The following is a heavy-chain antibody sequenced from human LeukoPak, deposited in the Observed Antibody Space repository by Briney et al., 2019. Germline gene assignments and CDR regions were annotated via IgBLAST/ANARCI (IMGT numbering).Heavy chain of an antibody. J-gene: IGHJ4*02. Sequence: SETLSLTCTVSDDSIGDYYWSWIRQSAGKGLEWIGRVHLSGKRDHNPSLKSRVTISVDTSKNQFSLKLSSVTAADTAVYYCARTPVGRLRWGYYFDYWGQGTLVTVSS. D-gene: IGHD5-12*01. CDR3: ARTPVGRLRWGYYFDY. CDR1: DDSIGDYY. CDR2: VHLSGKR. V-gene: IGHV4-4*07.